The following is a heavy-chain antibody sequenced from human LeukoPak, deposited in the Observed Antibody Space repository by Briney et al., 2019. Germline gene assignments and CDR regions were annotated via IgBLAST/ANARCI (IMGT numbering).Heavy chain of an antibody. CDR1: GASINSYY. D-gene: IGHD6-13*01. V-gene: IGHV4-59*01. Sequence: PSDTLSLTCSVSGASINSYYWTWIRQPPGKGLEWVGSIYYSRSTNYNPSLRSRAAISIDTSKNQFSLKLNSVTAADTAVYYCARDDAWYSYWGQGTLVTVSS. J-gene: IGHJ4*02. CDR2: IYYSRST. CDR3: ARDDAWYSY.